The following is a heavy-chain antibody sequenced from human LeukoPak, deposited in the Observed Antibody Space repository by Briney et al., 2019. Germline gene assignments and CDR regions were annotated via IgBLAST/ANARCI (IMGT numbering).Heavy chain of an antibody. CDR3: ASTQTFDY. Sequence: GGSLRLFCTASGFSFSNYWMSWVRKPPGKGLGWVANIKQDGSERYYADSVGGRFTISRDNAKSSLYVQLNSLRVEDTVVYHCASTQTFDYWGQGTLVTVPS. CDR2: IKQDGSER. CDR1: GFSFSNYW. J-gene: IGHJ4*02. V-gene: IGHV3-7*05.